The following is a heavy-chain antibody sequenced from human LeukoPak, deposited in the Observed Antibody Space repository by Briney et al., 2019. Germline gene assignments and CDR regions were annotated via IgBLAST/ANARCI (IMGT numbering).Heavy chain of an antibody. CDR2: INPNSGGT. D-gene: IGHD3-3*01. J-gene: IGHJ4*02. CDR3: ARADDFWSGYYSPLFDY. Sequence: ASVKVSCKASGYTFTGYYMHWVRQAPGQGLEWMGWINPNSGGTNYAQKFQGRVTMTRDTSISTAYMELSRLRSDDTAVYYCARADDFWSGYYSPLFDYWGQGTLVTVSS. CDR1: GYTFTGYY. V-gene: IGHV1-2*02.